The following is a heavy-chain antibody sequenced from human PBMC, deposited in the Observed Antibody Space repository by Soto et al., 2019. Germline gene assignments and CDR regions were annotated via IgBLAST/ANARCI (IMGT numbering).Heavy chain of an antibody. CDR1: GDSISTRSNY. J-gene: IGHJ1*01. CDR2: IYYTGGT. CDR3: AREGPPIRAHNPPEYFQH. Sequence: QLQLQESGPGLVKPSETLSLTCTVSGDSISTRSNYWAWIRQPPGKGLEWIGSIYYTGGTYYNPSLKSRVTLFLDTSKNQFSLNLSSVTAADTAVYYCAREGPPIRAHNPPEYFQHWGQATPVTVSS. V-gene: IGHV4-39*02.